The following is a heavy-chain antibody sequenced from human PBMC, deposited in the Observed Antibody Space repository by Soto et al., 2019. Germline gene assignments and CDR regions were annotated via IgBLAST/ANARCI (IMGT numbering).Heavy chain of an antibody. J-gene: IGHJ4*02. V-gene: IGHV2-5*02. CDR3: AHSKRSLFDH. D-gene: IGHD1-1*01. CDR1: WFSVITSGMG. CDR2: IYWDDDK. Sequence: QIPLKESGPTLVKPTQTLTLTCTFSWFSVITSGMGVGWIRQPPGKALEWLAHIYWDDDKRYRPSLQNRLTIIKDTSKKKVVLTMTNMDPVDTATYYCAHSKRSLFDHWGQVTLVTVSS.